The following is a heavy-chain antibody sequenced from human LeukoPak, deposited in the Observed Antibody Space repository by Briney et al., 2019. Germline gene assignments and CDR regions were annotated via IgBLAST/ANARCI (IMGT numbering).Heavy chain of an antibody. D-gene: IGHD6-13*01. CDR3: AKNWVASSWFNWFDP. V-gene: IGHV3-23*01. CDR1: GFAFSSYA. CDR2: ISGSGGST. J-gene: IGHJ5*02. Sequence: GGSLRLSCAASGFAFSSYAMSWVRQAPGKGLEWVSAISGSGGSTHYADSVKGRFTISRDNSKNTLYLQMNSLRAEDTAVYYCAKNWVASSWFNWFDPWGQGTLVTVSS.